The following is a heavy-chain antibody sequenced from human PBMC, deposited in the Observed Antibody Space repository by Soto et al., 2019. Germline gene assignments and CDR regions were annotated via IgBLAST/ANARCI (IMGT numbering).Heavy chain of an antibody. V-gene: IGHV3-33*01. CDR1: GFTFSSYG. Sequence: LRLSCAASGFTFSSYGMHWVRQAPGKGLEWVAVIWYDGSNKYYADSVKGRFTISRDNSKNTLYLQMNSLRAEDTAVYYCARWWGAGATDAFDIWGQGTMGTVSS. CDR3: ARWWGAGATDAFDI. J-gene: IGHJ3*02. CDR2: IWYDGSNK. D-gene: IGHD1-26*01.